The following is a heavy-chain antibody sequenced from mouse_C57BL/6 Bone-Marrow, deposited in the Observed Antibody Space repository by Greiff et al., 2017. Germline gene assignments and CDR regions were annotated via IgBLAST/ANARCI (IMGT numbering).Heavy chain of an antibody. CDR3: AISYYCGPWCAY. V-gene: IGHV2-9*01. D-gene: IGHD1-1*01. CDR1: GLSLTSHG. Sequence: QVQLKEPGPGLVALSQSLSITCTVSGLSLTSHGVDWVRQPPGKGLEWLGVIWGGGSTNYTSALTSRLSISKDNSKNQVFLKMSSLQTDNTAMYYCAISYYCGPWCAYWGQGTMVTVSA. J-gene: IGHJ3*01. CDR2: IWGGGST.